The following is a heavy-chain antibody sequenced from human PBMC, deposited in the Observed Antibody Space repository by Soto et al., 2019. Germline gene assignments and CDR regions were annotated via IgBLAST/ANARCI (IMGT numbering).Heavy chain of an antibody. CDR3: ARDAPVATIIPNYYSGMDV. CDR2: FYDSGST. Sequence: SETLSLTCTVSGGSVSSGSFYWSWIRRPPGKGLEWIGYFYDSGSTNYNPSLRSRVTMSVDTSKNQFSLKLSSVTAADTAVYFCARDAPVATIIPNYYSGMDVWGQGTTVTVSS. CDR1: GGSVSSGSFY. D-gene: IGHD5-12*01. J-gene: IGHJ6*02. V-gene: IGHV4-61*01.